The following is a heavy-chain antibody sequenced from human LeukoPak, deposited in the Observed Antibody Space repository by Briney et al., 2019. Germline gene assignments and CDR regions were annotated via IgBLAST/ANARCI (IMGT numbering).Heavy chain of an antibody. D-gene: IGHD6-13*01. J-gene: IGHJ5*02. V-gene: IGHV3-30-3*01. Sequence: PGRSLRLSCAASGFTFSSYAMHWVRQAPGKGLEWVAVISYDGSNKYYADSVKGRFTISRDNSKNMLYLQMNSLRAEDTAVYYCARDKVSSSWYEGGEWFDPWGQGTLVTVSS. CDR2: ISYDGSNK. CDR3: ARDKVSSSWYEGGEWFDP. CDR1: GFTFSSYA.